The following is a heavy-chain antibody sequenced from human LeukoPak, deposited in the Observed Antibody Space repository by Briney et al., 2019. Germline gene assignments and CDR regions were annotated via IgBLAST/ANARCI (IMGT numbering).Heavy chain of an antibody. CDR2: IIPIFGTA. CDR3: ARMYAREITTVRGVIIGAGWFDP. D-gene: IGHD3-10*01. CDR1: GGTFSSYA. V-gene: IGHV1-69*13. Sequence: SVKVSCKASGGTFSSYAISWVRQAPGQGLEWMGGIIPIFGTANYAQKFQGRVTITADESTSTAYMELSSLRSEDTAVYYCARMYAREITTVRGVIIGAGWFDPWGQGTLVTVSS. J-gene: IGHJ5*02.